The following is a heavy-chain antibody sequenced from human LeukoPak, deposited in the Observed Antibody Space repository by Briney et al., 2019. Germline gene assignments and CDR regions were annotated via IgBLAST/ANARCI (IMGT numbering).Heavy chain of an antibody. CDR1: GFTFSDYY. J-gene: IGHJ4*02. D-gene: IGHD3-3*01. Sequence: SGGSLRLSCAASGFTFSDYYMSWIRQAPGKGLDCVSYISSSGSTIYYADSVKGRFTISRDNAKNSLYLQMNSLRAEDTAVYYCARDYDFWSGYPPTYWGQGTLVTVSS. V-gene: IGHV3-11*04. CDR3: ARDYDFWSGYPPTY. CDR2: ISSSGSTI.